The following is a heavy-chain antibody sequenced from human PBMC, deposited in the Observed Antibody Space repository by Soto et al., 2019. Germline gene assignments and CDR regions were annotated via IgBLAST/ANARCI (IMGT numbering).Heavy chain of an antibody. J-gene: IGHJ5*02. CDR3: ARDPIRIVGATTKGAGYNWFDP. CDR1: GYSISSGYY. Sequence: SETLSLTCAVSGYSISSGYYWGWIRQPPGKGLEWIGSIYHSGSTYYNPSLKSRVTISVDTSKNQFSLKLSSVTAADTAVYYCARDPIRIVGATTKGAGYNWFDPWGQGTLVTVSS. D-gene: IGHD1-26*01. CDR2: IYHSGST. V-gene: IGHV4-38-2*02.